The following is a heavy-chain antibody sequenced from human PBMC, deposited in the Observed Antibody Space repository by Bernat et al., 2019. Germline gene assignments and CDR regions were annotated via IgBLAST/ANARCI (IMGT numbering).Heavy chain of an antibody. Sequence: QVQLQESGPGLVKPSETLSLTCAVSGYSISSGYYWGWIRQPPGKGLEWIGSIYHSGSTYYNPSLKSRVTISVDTSKNQFSLKLSSVTAADPAVYYCARASGGWGAWGGDEGAFDIWGQGTMVTVSS. J-gene: IGHJ3*02. CDR2: IYHSGST. CDR3: ARASGGWGAWGGDEGAFDI. D-gene: IGHD3-16*01. CDR1: GYSISSGYY. V-gene: IGHV4-38-2*01.